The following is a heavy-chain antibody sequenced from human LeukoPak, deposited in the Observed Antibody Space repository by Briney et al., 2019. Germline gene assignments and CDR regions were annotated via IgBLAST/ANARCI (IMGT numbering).Heavy chain of an antibody. CDR2: IYYSGST. J-gene: IGHJ4*02. V-gene: IGHV4-59*01. Sequence: PSETLSLTCTVSGGSSSSYYWNWIRQPPGKGLEWIGYIYYSGSTNYNPSLKSRVTISLDTSKNQFSLQLSSVTAADTAMYYCARAGYSYGHFDYWGQGTLVTVSS. D-gene: IGHD5-18*01. CDR3: ARAGYSYGHFDY. CDR1: GGSSSSYY.